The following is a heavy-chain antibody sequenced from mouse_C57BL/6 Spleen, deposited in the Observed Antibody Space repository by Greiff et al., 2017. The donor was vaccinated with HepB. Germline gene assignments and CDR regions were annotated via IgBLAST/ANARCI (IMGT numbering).Heavy chain of an antibody. Sequence: VQLQQSGAELVMPGASVKLSCKASGYTFTSYWMHWVKQRPGQGLEWIGEIDPSDSYTNYNQKFKGKSTLTVDKSSSTAYMQLSSLTSEDSAVYYCAREAQATIAYWGQGTLVTVSA. CDR1: GYTFTSYW. D-gene: IGHD3-2*02. J-gene: IGHJ3*01. V-gene: IGHV1-69*01. CDR3: AREAQATIAY. CDR2: IDPSDSYT.